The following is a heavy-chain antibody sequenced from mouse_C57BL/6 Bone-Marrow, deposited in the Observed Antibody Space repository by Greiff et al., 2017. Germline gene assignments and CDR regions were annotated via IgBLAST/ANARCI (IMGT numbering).Heavy chain of an antibody. CDR1: GFSLTSYG. D-gene: IGHD2-1*01. Sequence: QVQLQQSGPGLVQPSQSLSITCTVSGFSLTSYGVHWVRQSPGKGLEWLGVIWSGGSTDYNAAFISRLSISKDNSKSQVFFKMNSLQADDTAIYYCARGGNYWFAYWGQGTLVTVSA. CDR2: IWSGGST. CDR3: ARGGNYWFAY. V-gene: IGHV2-2*01. J-gene: IGHJ3*01.